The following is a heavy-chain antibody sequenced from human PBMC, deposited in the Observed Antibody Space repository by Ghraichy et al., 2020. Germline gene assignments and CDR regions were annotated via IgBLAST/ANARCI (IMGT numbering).Heavy chain of an antibody. V-gene: IGHV3-21*01. CDR2: ISSSSSYI. J-gene: IGHJ6*02. D-gene: IGHD5-12*01. CDR3: ARDTTWEWLNTRNHRDYYYGMDV. CDR1: GFTFSSYS. Sequence: GESLNISCAASGFTFSSYSMNWVRQAPGKGLEWVSSISSSSSYIYYADSVKGRFTISRDNAKNSLYLQMNSLRAEDTAVYYCARDTTWEWLNTRNHRDYYYGMDVWGQGTTVTVSS.